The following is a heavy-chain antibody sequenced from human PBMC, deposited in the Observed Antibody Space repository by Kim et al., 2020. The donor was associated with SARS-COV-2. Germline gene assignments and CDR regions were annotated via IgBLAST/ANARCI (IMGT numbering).Heavy chain of an antibody. CDR3: AISGGSGSNYYYYGMDV. CDR2: IYYSGST. J-gene: IGHJ6*01. D-gene: IGHD3-10*01. CDR1: GGSISSSSYY. V-gene: IGHV4-39*01. Sequence: SETLSLTCTASGGSISSSSYYWGWIRQPPGKGLEWIGSIYYSGSTYYNPSLKSRVTISVDTSKNQFSLKLSSVTAADTAVYYCAISGGSGSNYYYYGMDV.